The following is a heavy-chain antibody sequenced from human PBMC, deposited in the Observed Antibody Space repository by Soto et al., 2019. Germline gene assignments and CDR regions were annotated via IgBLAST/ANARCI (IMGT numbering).Heavy chain of an antibody. D-gene: IGHD3-3*01. CDR2: IFWDDDK. CDR3: AHRVLRTVFGLVTTTAIYFDF. Sequence: QITLNESGPTVVRPTEPLTLTCRFSGFSLTTSGVGVGWFRQSPVKAPEWLALIFWDDDKRYSAFLKSRLTITKDTSKNQVVLTVSDLAPTDTATYYCAHRVLRTVFGLVTTTAIYFDFWGQGTPVAVSS. J-gene: IGHJ4*02. CDR1: GFSLTTSGVG. V-gene: IGHV2-5*02.